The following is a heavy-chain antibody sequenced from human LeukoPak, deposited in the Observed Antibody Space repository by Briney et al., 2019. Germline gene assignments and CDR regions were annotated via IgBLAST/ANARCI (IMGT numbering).Heavy chain of an antibody. CDR1: RFTFSSYG. J-gene: IGHJ4*02. D-gene: IGHD1-26*01. V-gene: IGHV3-21*01. Sequence: GGSLRLSCAASRFTFSSYGMSWVRQAPGKGLEWVSSISSSSRYIYYADSVKGRFTISRDNAKNSLYLQMNSLRAEDTAVYYCARGGVGATDLDYWGQGTLVTVSS. CDR3: ARGGVGATDLDY. CDR2: ISSSSRYI.